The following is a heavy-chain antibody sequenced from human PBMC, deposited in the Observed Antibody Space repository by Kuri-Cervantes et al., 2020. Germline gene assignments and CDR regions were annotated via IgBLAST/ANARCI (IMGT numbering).Heavy chain of an antibody. D-gene: IGHD3-9*01. CDR3: ARARYFDRYYYMDV. V-gene: IGHV4-59*01. CDR1: GGSISSYY. Sequence: SETLSLTCTVSGGSISSYYWSWIRQPPGKGLEWIGYIYYSGSTNYNPSLKSRVTISVDTSKNQFSLKLSSVTAADTAVYYCARARYFDRYYYMDVWGTGSTVTVSS. J-gene: IGHJ6*03. CDR2: IYYSGST.